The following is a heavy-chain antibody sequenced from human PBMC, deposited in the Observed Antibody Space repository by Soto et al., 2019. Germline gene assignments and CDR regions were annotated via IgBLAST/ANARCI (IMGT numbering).Heavy chain of an antibody. CDR3: GRGPSPRAPAGGTPYYYAMDV. Sequence: VKVSCKTSGYDFTAYDINWVRQASGQGLEWMGWMNPINGATGSARRFQGRVSMTRNTATGTAYLELTSLRSDDTGVYYCGRGPSPRAPAGGTPYYYAMDVWGQGTTVTVSS. CDR2: MNPINGAT. CDR1: GYDFTAYD. D-gene: IGHD6-13*01. V-gene: IGHV1-8*02. J-gene: IGHJ6*02.